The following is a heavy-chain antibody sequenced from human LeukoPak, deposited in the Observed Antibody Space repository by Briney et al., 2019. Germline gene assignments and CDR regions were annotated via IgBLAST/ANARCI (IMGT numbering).Heavy chain of an antibody. CDR3: ARGRGEGRGISMVRGVRAPLYNWFDP. V-gene: IGHV4-39*07. D-gene: IGHD3-10*01. CDR2: IYYSGST. J-gene: IGHJ5*02. Sequence: SETLSLTCTVSGGSISSNTYYWGWIRQPPGKGLEWIGYIYYSGSTYYNPSLKSRVTITVDTSKNQFSLKLTSVTAADTAVYYCARGRGEGRGISMVRGVRAPLYNWFDPWGHGTPVIVSS. CDR1: GGSISSNTYY.